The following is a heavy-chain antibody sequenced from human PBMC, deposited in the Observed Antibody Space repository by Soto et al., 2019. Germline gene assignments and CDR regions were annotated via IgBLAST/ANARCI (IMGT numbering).Heavy chain of an antibody. Sequence: QVQLVESGGGVVQPGRSLRLSCAASGFTFSSYGMHWVRQAPGKGLEWVAVISYDGRNKNYADSVKGRFTISRDNSKNTLYLQMKSLRAEDKAVYYCAKDRGVEVTTRFFAYWGQGTLVTVSS. V-gene: IGHV3-30*18. CDR1: GFTFSSYG. J-gene: IGHJ4*02. CDR2: ISYDGRNK. CDR3: AKDRGVEVTTRFFAY. D-gene: IGHD3-22*01.